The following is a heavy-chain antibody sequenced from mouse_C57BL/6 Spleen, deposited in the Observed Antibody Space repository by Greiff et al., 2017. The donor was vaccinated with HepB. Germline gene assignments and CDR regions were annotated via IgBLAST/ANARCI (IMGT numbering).Heavy chain of an antibody. CDR3: ASRIYYDYWFAY. CDR1: VFSFSSYT. CDR2: ISGGGGNT. V-gene: IGHV5-9*01. D-gene: IGHD2-4*01. Sequence: EVKLVESGGGLLMSGWSLKLSCAASVFSFSSYTMSWVLQTPEKRLEWVATISGGGGNTYYPDSVKGRFTISRDNAKNTLYLQMSSLRSEDTALYYCASRIYYDYWFAYWAQGTLVTVSA. J-gene: IGHJ3*01.